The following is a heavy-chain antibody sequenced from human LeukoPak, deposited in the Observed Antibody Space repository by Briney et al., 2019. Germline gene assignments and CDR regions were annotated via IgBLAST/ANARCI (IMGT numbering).Heavy chain of an antibody. CDR3: TRGGVLRYFDWLEDY. J-gene: IGHJ4*02. V-gene: IGHV1-18*01. CDR2: ISAYNGNT. D-gene: IGHD3-9*01. CDR1: GYTFTSYG. Sequence: ASVKVSCKASGYTFTSYGLRWVRQAPGQGLEWMGWISAYNGNTNYAQKLQGRVTMTTDTSTSTAYMALRSLRSDDTAVYYCTRGGVLRYFDWLEDYWGQGTLVTVSS.